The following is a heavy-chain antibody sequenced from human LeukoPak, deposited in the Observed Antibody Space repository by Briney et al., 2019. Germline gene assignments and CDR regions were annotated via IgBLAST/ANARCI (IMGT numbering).Heavy chain of an antibody. CDR3: AKDQKSIAATGYDY. CDR2: ISGSGGCT. CDR1: GFTFANYA. D-gene: IGHD6-13*01. Sequence: GGSLRLSCAASGFTFANYAMSWVRQGPGKGLEWVSTISGSGGCTYYADSVKGRFTISRDNSKNTLFLQMNSLRADDTAVYFCAKDQKSIAATGYDYWGQGTLVTVSS. V-gene: IGHV3-23*01. J-gene: IGHJ4*02.